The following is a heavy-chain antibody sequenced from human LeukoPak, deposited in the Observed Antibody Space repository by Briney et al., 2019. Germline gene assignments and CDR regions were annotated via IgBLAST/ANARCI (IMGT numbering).Heavy chain of an antibody. Sequence: PSETLSLTCTVSGGSISSSSYYWGWIRQPPGKGLEWIGSIYYSGSTYYNPSLKSRVTISVDTSKNQFSLKLSSVTAADTAVYYCARDGHSSGWLGGFDYWGQGTLVTVSS. D-gene: IGHD6-19*01. CDR2: IYYSGST. CDR1: GGSISSSSYY. CDR3: ARDGHSSGWLGGFDY. J-gene: IGHJ4*02. V-gene: IGHV4-39*07.